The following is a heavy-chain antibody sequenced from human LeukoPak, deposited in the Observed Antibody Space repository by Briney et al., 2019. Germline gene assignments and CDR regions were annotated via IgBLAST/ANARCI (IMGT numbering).Heavy chain of an antibody. J-gene: IGHJ6*02. V-gene: IGHV3-53*01. CDR2: IYSGGST. CDR3: AREPASSGSYGMDV. CDR1: GFTVSSNY. D-gene: IGHD3-10*01. Sequence: GGSLRLSCAASGFTVSSNYMNWVRQAPGKGLEWVSVIYSGGSTYYADSVKGRFTISRDNSKNTLYLQMNSLRAEDTAVYYCAREPASSGSYGMDVWGQGTTVTVSS.